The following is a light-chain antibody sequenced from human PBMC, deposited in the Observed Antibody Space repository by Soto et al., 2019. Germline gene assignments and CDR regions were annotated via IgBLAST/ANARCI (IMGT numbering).Light chain of an antibody. CDR1: QVIGSY. J-gene: IGKJ4*01. CDR3: QQVNTYFLT. Sequence: DIQLTQSPSFLSAFVGDRVTITCRASQVIGSYLAWYQQKPETAPKLLIYAASTLQRGVPSRFSGSVSGTEFTLTISSLQPEDSATYYCQQVNTYFLTCGGGTKVEIK. V-gene: IGKV1-9*01. CDR2: AAS.